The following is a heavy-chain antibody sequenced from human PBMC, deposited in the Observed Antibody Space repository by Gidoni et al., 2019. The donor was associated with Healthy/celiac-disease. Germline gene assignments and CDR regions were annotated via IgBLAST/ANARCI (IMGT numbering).Heavy chain of an antibody. V-gene: IGHV3-7*04. J-gene: IGHJ6*02. CDR1: GFPFITYW. Sequence: EVQLVESGGGLVQPGGSLRPSCDAFGFPFITYWMSWVRQAPGKGLEWVANIKQDGSEKYYVDSVKGRFTISRDNAKNSLYLQMNSLRAEDTAVYYCARVIAAAVTYYYYGMDVWGQGTTVTVSS. D-gene: IGHD6-13*01. CDR3: ARVIAAAVTYYYYGMDV. CDR2: IKQDGSEK.